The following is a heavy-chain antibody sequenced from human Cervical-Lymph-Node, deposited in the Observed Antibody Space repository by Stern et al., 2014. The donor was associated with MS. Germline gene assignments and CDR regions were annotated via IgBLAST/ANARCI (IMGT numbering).Heavy chain of an antibody. D-gene: IGHD2-15*01. CDR2: VYPGDFDT. Sequence: EVQLVESGAEAKKPGEFLKISCRGSGYTFTNYWIAWVRQMPGKGLEWMGIVYPGDFDTRYSPSFQGQVTISADKSVSTACLQWSSLKSSDSAMYYCAKSLRPGIVGKQLDYWGQGTLVTVSS. CDR3: AKSLRPGIVGKQLDY. V-gene: IGHV5-51*03. J-gene: IGHJ4*02. CDR1: GYTFTNYW.